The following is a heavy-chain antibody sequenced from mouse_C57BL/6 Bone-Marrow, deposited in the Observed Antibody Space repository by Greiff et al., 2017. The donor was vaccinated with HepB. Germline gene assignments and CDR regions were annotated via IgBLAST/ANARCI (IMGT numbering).Heavy chain of an antibody. CDR3: ARDHYYAMDY. CDR1: GYSFTGYY. Sequence: EVQVVESGPELVKPGASVKISCKASGYSFTGYYMNWVKQSPEKSLEWIGEINPSTGGTTYNQKFKAKATLTVDKSSSTAYMQLKSLTSEDSAVYYCARDHYYAMDYWGQGTSVTVSS. V-gene: IGHV1-42*01. J-gene: IGHJ4*01. CDR2: INPSTGGT.